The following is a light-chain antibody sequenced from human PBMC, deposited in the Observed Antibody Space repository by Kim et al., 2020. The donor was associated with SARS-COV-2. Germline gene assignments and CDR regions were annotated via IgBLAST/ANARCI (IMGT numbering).Light chain of an antibody. Sequence: VSPGQTASITCSGDKLGDKYACWYQQKPGQSPVLGIYQDSKRPSGIPERFSGSNSGNTATLTISGTQAMDEADYYCQAWDSSNVVFGGGTQLTVL. CDR2: QDS. V-gene: IGLV3-1*01. CDR1: KLGDKY. CDR3: QAWDSSNVV. J-gene: IGLJ2*01.